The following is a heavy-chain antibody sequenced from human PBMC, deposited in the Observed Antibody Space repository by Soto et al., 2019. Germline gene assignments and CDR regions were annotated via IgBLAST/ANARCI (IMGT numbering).Heavy chain of an antibody. D-gene: IGHD2-2*01. CDR1: GDSRAISGCL. CDR2: IYYSGSA. V-gene: IGHV4-39*01. Sequence: WETLCVRGPVSGDSRAISGCLWGRVRQSPGKGLEWIGGIYYSGSAYYNPSLGSRATLSVDTSRNQFFLSVTSVTAADTAVYYGARPRYAHWAFGIRGHGKLVTVSS. CDR3: ARPRYAHWAFGI. J-gene: IGHJ3*02.